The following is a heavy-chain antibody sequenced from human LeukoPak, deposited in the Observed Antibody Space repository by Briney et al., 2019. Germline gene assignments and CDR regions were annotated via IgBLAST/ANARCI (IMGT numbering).Heavy chain of an antibody. CDR1: GYSFTNFW. D-gene: IGHD3-16*01. CDR3: AAGGASAP. Sequence: GESLKISCKGSGYSFTNFWIGWVRQMPGKGLEWMGVISPGDSGIRYSPSFQGQVTISVDRSISTAYLQWSSLKASDSAMYYCAAGGASAPWGQGTLVTVSS. CDR2: ISPGDSGI. V-gene: IGHV5-51*01. J-gene: IGHJ5*02.